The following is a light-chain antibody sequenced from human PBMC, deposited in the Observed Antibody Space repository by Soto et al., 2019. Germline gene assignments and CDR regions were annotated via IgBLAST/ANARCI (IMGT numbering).Light chain of an antibody. J-gene: IGKJ2*01. CDR1: QSLSRNY. V-gene: IGKV3-20*01. Sequence: ESVLTQSPGTLSLSPGERATLSCRASQSLSRNYLNWYQHKPGQAPRLLIFGASTRATGVPDRFSGSGSGTDFTLTISRLEPEDFAVYYCQQYGSSFVRTFGQGTKLEIK. CDR3: QQYGSSFVRT. CDR2: GAS.